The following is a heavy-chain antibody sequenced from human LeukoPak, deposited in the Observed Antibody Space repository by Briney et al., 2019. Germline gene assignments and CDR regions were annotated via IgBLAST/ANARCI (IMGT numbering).Heavy chain of an antibody. CDR3: ARIMGRGYCISTSCRGDWFDP. D-gene: IGHD2-2*01. CDR2: IYHSGST. Sequence: ASGTLSLTCAVSGGSISSSNWWCWVRQPPGKGLEWIGEIYHSGSTNYNPSLKSRVTISVDKSKNQFSLKLSSVTAADTAVYFCARIMGRGYCISTSCRGDWFDPWGQGTLVTVSS. CDR1: GGSISSSNW. V-gene: IGHV4-4*02. J-gene: IGHJ5*02.